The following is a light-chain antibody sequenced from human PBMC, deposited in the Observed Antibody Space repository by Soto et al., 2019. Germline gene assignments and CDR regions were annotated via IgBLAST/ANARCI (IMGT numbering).Light chain of an antibody. CDR1: QSVSSN. Sequence: EIVLTQSPGTLSLSPGERATLSCRASQSVSSNYLAWYQQRPGQAPRLLIYDASTRVTGTPARFSGSGSGTEFTLTISSLQSEEFAVYFCQQYDDWPATFGQGTKVDI. CDR3: QQYDDWPAT. CDR2: DAS. J-gene: IGKJ1*01. V-gene: IGKV3-15*01.